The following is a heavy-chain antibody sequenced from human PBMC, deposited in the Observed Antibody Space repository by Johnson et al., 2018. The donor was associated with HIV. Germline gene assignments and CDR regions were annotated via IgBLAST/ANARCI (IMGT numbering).Heavy chain of an antibody. CDR1: GFTFSGSA. CDR3: AGVRSSGPWVNDAFDM. Sequence: MQLVESGGGLVQPGGSLKLSCAASGFTFSGSAMHWVRQASGKGLEWVGRIRSKANSYATAYAASVKGRFTISRDNSKNTLYVQMNSLRSEDTAVYWCAGVRSSGPWVNDAFDMWGQGTMVTVSS. V-gene: IGHV3-73*01. CDR2: IRSKANSYAT. J-gene: IGHJ3*02. D-gene: IGHD3-10*01.